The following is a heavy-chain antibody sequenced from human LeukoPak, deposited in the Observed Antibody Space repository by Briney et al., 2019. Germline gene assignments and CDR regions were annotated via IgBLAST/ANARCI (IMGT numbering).Heavy chain of an antibody. Sequence: GESLKISCKGSGYSFTDHWIGWVRQMPGKGPEWMGIIAPGDSDTRYSPSFQGQVTISADKSISTAYLQWSNLKASDTAMYYCARYVVGPYYFDYWGQGTLVTVSS. D-gene: IGHD3-16*01. CDR3: ARYVVGPYYFDY. V-gene: IGHV5-51*01. J-gene: IGHJ4*02. CDR2: IAPGDSDT. CDR1: GYSFTDHW.